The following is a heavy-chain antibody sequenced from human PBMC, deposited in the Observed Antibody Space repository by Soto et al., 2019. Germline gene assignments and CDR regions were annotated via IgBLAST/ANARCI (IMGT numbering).Heavy chain of an antibody. J-gene: IGHJ6*02. CDR1: GFTFSSYG. V-gene: IGHV3-23*01. D-gene: IGHD4-4*01. CDR3: AKLLHNSYYHVMDV. CDR2: ISHSGNT. Sequence: EVQLLESGGDLVQPGGSLRLSCAASGFTFSSYGMRWVRQAPGQGLEWVSSISHSGNTYYSDSVKGRFTISRDNSKNTLYLQMDSMRAEDTATYYCAKLLHNSYYHVMDVWGQGTTVTVSS.